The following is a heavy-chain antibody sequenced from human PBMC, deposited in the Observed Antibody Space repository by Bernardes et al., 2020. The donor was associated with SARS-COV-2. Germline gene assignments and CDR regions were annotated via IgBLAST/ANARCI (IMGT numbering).Heavy chain of an antibody. CDR3: AKGSSMFSDV. D-gene: IGHD1-26*01. J-gene: IGHJ4*02. CDR2: AYRSGDT. Sequence: ETLSLTGSFSGAPFSSYYWGWIRQSPGKGLEWIGYAYRSGDTNYNPALSSRVTITVDTSRNQFSLKLRSVTAADTAVYYCAKGSSMFSDVWGQGILVTVSS. CDR1: GAPFSSYY. V-gene: IGHV4-59*03.